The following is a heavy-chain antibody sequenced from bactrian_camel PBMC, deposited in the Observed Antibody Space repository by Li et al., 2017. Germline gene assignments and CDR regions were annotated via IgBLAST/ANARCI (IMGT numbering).Heavy chain of an antibody. CDR1: GFTPATTW. D-gene: IGHD2*01. Sequence: HVQLVESGGGLVRPGGSLRLSCGHSGFTPATTWMYWVRQAPGKGLEWLSLINSDAVTTYYADSVKGRFTISRDNAKNTLYLQMNSLKPEDTAMYYCAAGQPWRSLLRDVEYGYWGQGTQVTVS. J-gene: IGHJ4*01. CDR3: AAGQPWRSLLRDVEYGY. V-gene: IGHV3S1*01. CDR2: INSDAVTT.